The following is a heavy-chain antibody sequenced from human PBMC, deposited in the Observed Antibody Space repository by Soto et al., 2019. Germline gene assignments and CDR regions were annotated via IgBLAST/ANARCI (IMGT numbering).Heavy chain of an antibody. J-gene: IGHJ4*02. D-gene: IGHD4-17*01. Sequence: SETLSLTFAVSGGSISSSNWWSWVRQPPGKGLEWIGEIYHSGSTNYNPSLKSRVTISVDKSKNQFSLKLGSVTAADTAVYYCARHQTTVTDFDYWGQGTLVTVSS. V-gene: IGHV4-4*02. CDR2: IYHSGST. CDR3: ARHQTTVTDFDY. CDR1: GGSISSSNW.